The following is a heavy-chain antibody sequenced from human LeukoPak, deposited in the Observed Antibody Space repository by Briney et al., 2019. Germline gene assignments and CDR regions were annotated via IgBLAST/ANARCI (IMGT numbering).Heavy chain of an antibody. CDR3: ARHKGYYYYMDV. Sequence: SETLSLTCAVYGGSFSGYYWSWIRQPPGKGLEWIGEINHSGSTNYNPSLKSRVTISADTSKNQFSLKLSSVTAADTAVYYCARHKGYYYYMDVWGKGTTVTVSS. CDR2: INHSGST. J-gene: IGHJ6*03. V-gene: IGHV4-34*01. CDR1: GGSFSGYY.